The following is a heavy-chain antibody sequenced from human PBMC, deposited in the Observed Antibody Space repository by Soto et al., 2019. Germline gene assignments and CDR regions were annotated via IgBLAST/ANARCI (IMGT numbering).Heavy chain of an antibody. CDR2: IKEDGSEK. V-gene: IGHV3-7*03. D-gene: IGHD2-15*01. J-gene: IGHJ4*02. CDR1: GFTFSSYW. Sequence: PGGSLRLSCAASGFTFSSYWMSWVRQAPGMGLEWVANIKEDGSEKYYIDSVKGRFTMSRDNGKNSLYLQMNSLRAEDTAVYYCARTGLLPRPHAYRSQGTLDRVSS. CDR3: ARTGLLPRPHAY.